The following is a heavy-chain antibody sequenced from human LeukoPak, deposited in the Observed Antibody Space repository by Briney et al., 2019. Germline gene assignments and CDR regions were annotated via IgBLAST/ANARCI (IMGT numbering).Heavy chain of an antibody. J-gene: IGHJ4*02. V-gene: IGHV4-59*01. CDR2: IYYSGST. D-gene: IGHD2-2*02. CDR3: ARSKSYPDY. CDR1: GGSISSYY. Sequence: SETLSLTCTVSGGSISSYYWSWIRQPPGKGLEWIGYIYYSGSTNYNPSVKSRVAMSVDTSKNQFSLKLSSVTAADTAVYYCARSKSYPDYWGQGTLVTVSS.